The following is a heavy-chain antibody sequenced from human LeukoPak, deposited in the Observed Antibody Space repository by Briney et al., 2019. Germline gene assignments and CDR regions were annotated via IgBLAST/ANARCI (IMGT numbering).Heavy chain of an antibody. Sequence: GGSLRLSCAASGFTFSGYWMRWVRQAPGKGLEWVASIKQDGSEKYYVDSVKGRVTISRDNAKNSLYLQMNSLRAEDTAVYYCARVFGAGYSDYWGQGTLVTVSS. CDR2: IKQDGSEK. J-gene: IGHJ4*02. CDR1: GFTFSGYW. CDR3: ARVFGAGYSDY. V-gene: IGHV3-7*03. D-gene: IGHD4/OR15-4a*01.